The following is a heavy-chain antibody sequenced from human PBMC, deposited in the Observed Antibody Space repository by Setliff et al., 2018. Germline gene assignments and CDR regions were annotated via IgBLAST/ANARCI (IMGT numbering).Heavy chain of an antibody. CDR1: GDSISGDY. J-gene: IGHJ4*02. CDR3: ARTRYGLGGRPY. D-gene: IGHD2-15*01. Sequence: PSDTLSLTCTVSGDSISGDYWSWIRQPPGKGLEWIGFIHYSGSTNYNPSLESRVTISLDTPKNQFSLRLSSVTAADTAVYYCARTRYGLGGRPYWGQGTLVTVSS. CDR2: IHYSGST. V-gene: IGHV4-59*01.